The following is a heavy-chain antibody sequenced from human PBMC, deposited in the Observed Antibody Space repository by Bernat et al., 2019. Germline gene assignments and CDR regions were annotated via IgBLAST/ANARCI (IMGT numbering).Heavy chain of an antibody. V-gene: IGHV3-30-3*01. CDR3: ARDQRDTDAWYLYYYYGMDV. CDR1: GFTFSRYT. Sequence: QVQLVESGGGVVQPGRSLRLSCAASGFTFSRYTIHWVRQAPGKGLEWVAVISYDGTNKYYADSVKSRFTISRDNSKNSLYLHMSSLRGEDTAVYYCARDQRDTDAWYLYYYYGMDVWGQGTTVTVSS. D-gene: IGHD5-18*01. J-gene: IGHJ6*02. CDR2: ISYDGTNK.